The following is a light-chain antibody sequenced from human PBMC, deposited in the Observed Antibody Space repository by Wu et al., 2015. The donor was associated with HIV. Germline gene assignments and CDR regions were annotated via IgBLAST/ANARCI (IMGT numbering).Light chain of an antibody. J-gene: IGKJ1*01. CDR3: QQYNIWPPVT. V-gene: IGKV3-15*01. CDR2: DAS. Sequence: ETVLTQSPATLSVSPGERVTLSCRASQSVYSNLAWYQQIPGQPPRLLIYDASNRATGVPARFSGSGSGTEFILTISSIQSEDSAVYYCQQYNIWPPVTFGQGTKVEIK. CDR1: QSVYSN.